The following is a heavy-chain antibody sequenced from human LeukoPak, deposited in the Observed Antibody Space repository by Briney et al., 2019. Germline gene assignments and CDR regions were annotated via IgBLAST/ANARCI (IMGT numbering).Heavy chain of an antibody. J-gene: IGHJ4*02. CDR1: GSTFSSYS. V-gene: IGHV3-21*01. D-gene: IGHD6-13*01. CDR2: ISSSSSYI. Sequence: KSGGSLRLSCAASGSTFSSYSMNWVRQAPAKGLEWVSSISSSSSYIYYADSVKGRCTDCRDNAKNSLYLQMNSLRAEDTALYYCARRVYSSSSFDYWGQGTLVTVSS. CDR3: ARRVYSSSSFDY.